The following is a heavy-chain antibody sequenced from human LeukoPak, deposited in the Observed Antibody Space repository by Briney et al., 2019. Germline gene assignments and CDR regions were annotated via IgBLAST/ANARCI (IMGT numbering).Heavy chain of an antibody. J-gene: IGHJ4*02. CDR2: ISSNGGST. V-gene: IGHV3-64*01. CDR3: AKDRVSDYGDYGLSGFDY. CDR1: GFTFSNYA. Sequence: AGGSLRLSCAASGFTFSNYAMHWVRQAPGKGLEYVSAISSNGGSTYYVNSVKDRFTISRDNSKNTLYLQMNSLRAEDTAVYYCAKDRVSDYGDYGLSGFDYWGQGTLVTVSS. D-gene: IGHD4-17*01.